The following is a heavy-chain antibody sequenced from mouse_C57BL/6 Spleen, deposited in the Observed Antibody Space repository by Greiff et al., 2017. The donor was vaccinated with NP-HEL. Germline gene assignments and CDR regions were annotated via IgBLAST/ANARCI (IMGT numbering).Heavy chain of an antibody. CDR2: ISYSGST. V-gene: IGHV3-1*01. CDR1: GYSITSGYD. Sequence: EVKLVESGPGMVKPSRSLSLTCTVTGYSITSGYDWHWIRHFPGNKLEWMGYISYSGSTNYNPSLKSRISITHDTSKNHFFLKLNSVTTEDTATYYCARVAYYYAMDYWGQGTSVTVSS. J-gene: IGHJ4*01. CDR3: ARVAYYYAMDY.